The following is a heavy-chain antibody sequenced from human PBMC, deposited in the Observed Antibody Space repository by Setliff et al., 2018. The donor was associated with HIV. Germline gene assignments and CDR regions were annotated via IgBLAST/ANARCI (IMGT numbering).Heavy chain of an antibody. V-gene: IGHV4-59*11. Sequence: SETLSLTCNVSGDSISNHYWNWIRQPPGKGLEWIGSIYYSGSTNYNPSLKSRVTISVDTSKNQFSLKLSSVTAADTAVYYCARGGLDYYYGMDVWGQGTTVTVSS. CDR3: ARGGLDYYYGMDV. J-gene: IGHJ6*02. CDR2: IYYSGST. CDR1: GDSISNHY.